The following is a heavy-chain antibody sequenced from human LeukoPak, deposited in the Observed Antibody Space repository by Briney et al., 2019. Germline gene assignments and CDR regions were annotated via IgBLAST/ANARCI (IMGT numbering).Heavy chain of an antibody. CDR3: AKRVVPAAIPSGLADP. J-gene: IGHJ5*02. D-gene: IGHD2-2*01. V-gene: IGHV3-23*01. CDR1: GFTFSSYA. CDR2: ISGSGGST. Sequence: PGGSLRLSCAASGFTFSSYAMSWVRQAPGKGLEWVSAISGSGGSTYYADSVKGRFTISRDNSKNTLYLQMNSLRAEDTAVYYCAKRVVPAAIPSGLADPWGQGTLVTVSS.